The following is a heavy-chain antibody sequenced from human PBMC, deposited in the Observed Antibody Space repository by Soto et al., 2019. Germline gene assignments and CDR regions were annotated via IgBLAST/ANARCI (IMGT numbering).Heavy chain of an antibody. CDR1: GGTFNSYA. CDR3: ARSLWFGKSNYYYYGMDV. D-gene: IGHD3-10*01. CDR2: IIPIFGTA. Sequence: SVKVSCKASGGTFNSYAISWVRQAPGQGLEWMGGIIPIFGTANYAQKFQGRVTITADESTSTAYMELSSLRSEDTAVYYCARSLWFGKSNYYYYGMDVWGQGTTVTVSS. V-gene: IGHV1-69*13. J-gene: IGHJ6*02.